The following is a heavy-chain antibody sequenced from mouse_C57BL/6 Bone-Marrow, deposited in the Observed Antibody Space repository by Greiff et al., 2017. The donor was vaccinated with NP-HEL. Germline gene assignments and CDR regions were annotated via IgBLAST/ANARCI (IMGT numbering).Heavy chain of an antibody. CDR2: ISYDGSN. CDR3: ARGRAWFAY. V-gene: IGHV3-6*01. J-gene: IGHJ3*01. Sequence: EVQRVESGPGLVKPSQSLSLTCSVTGYSITSGYYWNWIRQFPGNQLEWMGYISYDGSNNYNPSLKNRISITRDTSKNQFFLKVNSVPTEDTATYYCARGRAWFAYWGQGTLVTVSA. CDR1: GYSITSGYY.